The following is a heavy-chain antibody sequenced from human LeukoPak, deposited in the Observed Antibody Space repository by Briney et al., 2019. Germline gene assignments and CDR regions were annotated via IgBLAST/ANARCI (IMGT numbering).Heavy chain of an antibody. CDR2: IIPIFGTA. V-gene: IGHV1-69*05. CDR3: AGQGKEAARREFGY. Sequence: ASVKVSCKASGGTFSSYAISWVRQAPGQGLEWMGGIIPIFGTANYAQKFQGRVTITTDESTSTAYMELSSLRSEDTAVYYCAGQGKEAARREFGYWGQGTLVTVSS. J-gene: IGHJ4*02. CDR1: GGTFSSYA. D-gene: IGHD6-6*01.